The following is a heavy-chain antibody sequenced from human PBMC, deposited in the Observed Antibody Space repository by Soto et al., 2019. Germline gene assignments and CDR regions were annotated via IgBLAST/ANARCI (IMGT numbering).Heavy chain of an antibody. CDR3: ARERVVNYTDYYFDY. J-gene: IGHJ4*01. CDR1: GFDFYYYN. CDR2: ISGTGIDI. V-gene: IGHV3-21*01. D-gene: IGHD3-16*02. Sequence: GGSLRLSCAASGFDFYYYNMNWVRQAPGRGLEWVSSISGTGIDIHFADSVKGRFVISRDNAKTSLYLQMNSLRPEDTAVYYCARERVVNYTDYYFDYWGHGTLVTVSS.